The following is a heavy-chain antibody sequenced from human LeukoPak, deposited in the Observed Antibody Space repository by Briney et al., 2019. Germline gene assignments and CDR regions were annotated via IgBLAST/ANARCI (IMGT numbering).Heavy chain of an antibody. Sequence: KSSETLSLTCIVDGGSINCSSYYWGWIRQPPGKGLEWIGSIYYSGSTYYNPSLKSRVTISVDTSKNQFSLRLSSVTAADTAVYYWIRLGALEAPTHNWSAAWRQGTLVTVSS. J-gene: IGHJ5*02. D-gene: IGHD2-15*01. CDR3: IRLGALEAPTHNWSAA. CDR1: GGSINCSSYY. CDR2: IYYSGST. V-gene: IGHV4-39*01.